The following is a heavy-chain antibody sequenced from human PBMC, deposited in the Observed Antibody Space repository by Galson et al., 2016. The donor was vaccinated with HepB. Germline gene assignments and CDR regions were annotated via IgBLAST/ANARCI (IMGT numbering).Heavy chain of an antibody. Sequence: SETLSLTCAVYGGSFSGYYWSWIRQPPGKGLEWIGEINHSGSTNYNPSLKSRVTISVDTSKNQFSLKLSSVTAADTAVYYCARRSDFWSGYPDYWGQGTLVTVPS. V-gene: IGHV4-34*01. D-gene: IGHD3-3*01. CDR2: INHSGST. CDR3: ARRSDFWSGYPDY. J-gene: IGHJ4*02. CDR1: GGSFSGYY.